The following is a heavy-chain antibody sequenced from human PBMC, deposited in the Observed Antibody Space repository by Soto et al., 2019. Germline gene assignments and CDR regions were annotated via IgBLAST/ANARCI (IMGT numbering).Heavy chain of an antibody. CDR2: ISGSGGST. Sequence: PGGSLRLSCAASGFTFSSYDMSWVRQAPGKGLEWVSAISGSGGSTYYADSVKGRFTISRDNSKNTLYLQMNSLRAEDTAVYYCAKTIYCSGGSCYSPYYYGMDVWGQGTTVTVSS. V-gene: IGHV3-23*01. D-gene: IGHD2-15*01. J-gene: IGHJ6*02. CDR1: GFTFSSYD. CDR3: AKTIYCSGGSCYSPYYYGMDV.